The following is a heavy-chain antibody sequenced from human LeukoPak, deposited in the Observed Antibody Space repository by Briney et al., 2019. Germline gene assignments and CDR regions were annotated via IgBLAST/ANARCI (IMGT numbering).Heavy chain of an antibody. V-gene: IGHV1-2*02. D-gene: IGHD3-3*01. Sequence: GSVRVSCKASGYTFTGYYMHWVRQAPGQGLEWMGWINPNSGGTNYAQRFQGRVTMTRDTSISTAYMELSRLRSDDTAVYYCARGPTYYDFLVGKKFDYWGQGTLVTVSS. J-gene: IGHJ4*02. CDR3: ARGPTYYDFLVGKKFDY. CDR1: GYTFTGYY. CDR2: INPNSGGT.